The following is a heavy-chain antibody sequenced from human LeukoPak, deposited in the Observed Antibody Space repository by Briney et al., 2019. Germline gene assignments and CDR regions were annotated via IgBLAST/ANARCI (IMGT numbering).Heavy chain of an antibody. CDR3: AKGPDSSPYGSTFHI. D-gene: IGHD3-22*01. CDR1: GYSFTSYW. Sequence: GESLKISCKGSGYSFTSYWIGWVRQMPGKGLDWMGIIYPDDSNTRYNPPFQGQVTVSADKSISTAYLQWSSLKASDTAMYYCAKGPDSSPYGSTFHIWGQGTMVTVSS. CDR2: IYPDDSNT. V-gene: IGHV5-51*01. J-gene: IGHJ3*02.